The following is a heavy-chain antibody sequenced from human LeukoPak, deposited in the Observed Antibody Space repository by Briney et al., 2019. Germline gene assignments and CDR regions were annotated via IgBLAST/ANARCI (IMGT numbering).Heavy chain of an antibody. CDR3: ARLGYSYGHYYYYMDV. CDR1: GYTLTSYG. V-gene: IGHV1-18*01. CDR2: ISAYNGNT. J-gene: IGHJ6*03. Sequence: VKVSCKASGYTLTSYGISWVRQAPGQGLEWMGWISAYNGNTNYAQKLQGRVTMTTDTSTSTAYMELRSLRSDDTAVYYCARLGYSYGHYYYYMDVWGKGTTVTVSS. D-gene: IGHD5-18*01.